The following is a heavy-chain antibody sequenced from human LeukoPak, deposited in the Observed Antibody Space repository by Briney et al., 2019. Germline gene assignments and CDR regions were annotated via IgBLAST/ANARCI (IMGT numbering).Heavy chain of an antibody. CDR1: GYTLTELS. V-gene: IGHV1-24*01. Sequence: GASVEVSCKVSGYTLTELSMHWVRQAPGKGLEWMGSFDPEDAETIYAQKFQGRVTMTEDTSTDTAYMELSSLRSDDTAVYYCATGGSLIVGETGFDYWGQGTLVTVSS. CDR3: ATGGSLIVGETGFDY. CDR2: FDPEDAET. D-gene: IGHD1-26*01. J-gene: IGHJ4*02.